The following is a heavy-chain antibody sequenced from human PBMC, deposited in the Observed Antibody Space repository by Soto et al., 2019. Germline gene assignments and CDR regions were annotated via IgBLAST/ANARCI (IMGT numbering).Heavy chain of an antibody. Sequence: GGSLRLSCAASGFTFSSYPMSWVRRAPGQGLEWVSGIVASGGITYYAGSVKGRFTISRDNSKNTLYLQMNSLRAEDTAVYYCAKNSAATIRVGYDYWGQGTLLTVSS. CDR1: GFTFSSYP. J-gene: IGHJ4*02. V-gene: IGHV3-23*01. CDR2: IVASGGIT. CDR3: AKNSAATIRVGYDY. D-gene: IGHD5-12*01.